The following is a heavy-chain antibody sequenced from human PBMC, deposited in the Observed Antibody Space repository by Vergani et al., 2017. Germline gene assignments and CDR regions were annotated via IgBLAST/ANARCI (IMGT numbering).Heavy chain of an antibody. CDR3: ARRGSGWGLLFDP. Sequence: QVQLQESGPGLVKPSETLSLTCTVSGGSISSYYWSWIRHPPGKGLEWIGYIYYSGSTNYNPSLKSRVTISVDTSKNQFSLKLSSVTAADTAVYYCARRGSGWGLLFDPWGQGTLVTVSS. J-gene: IGHJ5*02. CDR2: IYYSGST. CDR1: GGSISSYY. V-gene: IGHV4-59*01. D-gene: IGHD6-19*01.